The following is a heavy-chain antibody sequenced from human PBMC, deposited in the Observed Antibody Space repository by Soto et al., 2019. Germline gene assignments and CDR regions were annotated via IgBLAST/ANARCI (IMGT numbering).Heavy chain of an antibody. D-gene: IGHD4-4*01. J-gene: IGHJ2*01. CDR3: ARPLWRDDYNWGYSYL. Sequence: QVQLVESGGGVVQPGRSLRLSCAASGFTFSSYAMHWVRQAPGKGLEWVAVISYDGSNKYYADSVKGRFTISRDNSKNTLYLQMNSLRTEDTAVYYCARPLWRDDYNWGYSYLWGRGTLVTVSS. CDR1: GFTFSSYA. V-gene: IGHV3-30-3*01. CDR2: ISYDGSNK.